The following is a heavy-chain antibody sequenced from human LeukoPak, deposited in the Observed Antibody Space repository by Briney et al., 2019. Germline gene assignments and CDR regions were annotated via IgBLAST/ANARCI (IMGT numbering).Heavy chain of an antibody. CDR1: GYTFTGYY. CDR2: INPNSGGT. V-gene: IGHV1-2*02. Sequence: ASVKVSCXASGYTFTGYYMHWVRQAPGQGLEWMGWINPNSGGTNYAQKFQGRVTMTRDTSISTAYMELSRLRSDDTAVYYCARARQQLVMNWLDPWGQGTLVTVSS. D-gene: IGHD6-13*01. CDR3: ARARQQLVMNWLDP. J-gene: IGHJ5*02.